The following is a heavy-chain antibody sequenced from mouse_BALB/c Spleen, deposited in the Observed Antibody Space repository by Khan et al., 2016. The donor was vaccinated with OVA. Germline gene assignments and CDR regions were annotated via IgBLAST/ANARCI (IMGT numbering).Heavy chain of an antibody. J-gene: IGHJ2*01. Sequence: QVQLKQSGPGLVAPSQSLSITCTVSGFSLTAYGVNWVRQPPGKGLEWLGMIWGDGSTDYNSDLKSKLIISKDNSKSHVFLKMNSLQTADTARYYCASNYFGSSFYFDYWGQGTTLTVSA. D-gene: IGHD1-1*01. CDR1: GFSLTAYG. CDR3: ASNYFGSSFYFDY. V-gene: IGHV2-6-7*01. CDR2: IWGDGST.